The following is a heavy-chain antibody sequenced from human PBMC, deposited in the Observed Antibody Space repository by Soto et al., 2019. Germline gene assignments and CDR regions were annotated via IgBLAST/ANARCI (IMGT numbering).Heavy chain of an antibody. CDR2: IIPIFGTA. CDR3: AGYYYDSSSYSSVYWFDP. V-gene: IGHV1-69*13. D-gene: IGHD3-22*01. Sequence: SVKVSCKASGGTFSSYAISWVRQAPGQGLEWMGGIIPIFGTANYAQKFQGRVTITADESTSTAYMELSSLRSEDTAVYYCAGYYYDSSSYSSVYWFDPWGQGTLVTLAS. J-gene: IGHJ5*02. CDR1: GGTFSSYA.